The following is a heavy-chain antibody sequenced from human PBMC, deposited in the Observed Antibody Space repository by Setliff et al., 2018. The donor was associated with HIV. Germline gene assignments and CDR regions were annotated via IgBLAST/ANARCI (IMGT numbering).Heavy chain of an antibody. CDR1: GYRFTTYW. J-gene: IGHJ6*03. V-gene: IGHV5-51*01. Sequence: GESLKISCKGPGYRFTTYWIGWVRQMPGKGLEWMGIIYLGDSDTIYSPSFQGQVTMSADKSISTAYLQWSSLKASDTATYYCARLYDFWSGNSRNYYMDVWGKGTTVTVSS. CDR3: ARLYDFWSGNSRNYYMDV. CDR2: IYLGDSDT. D-gene: IGHD3-3*01.